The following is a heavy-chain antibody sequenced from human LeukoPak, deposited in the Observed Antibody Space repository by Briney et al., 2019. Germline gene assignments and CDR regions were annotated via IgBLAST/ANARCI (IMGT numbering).Heavy chain of an antibody. CDR1: GFTFSSYS. CDR2: ISSSSSTI. CDR3: ARDGRFLEWLLSSSYFDY. J-gene: IGHJ4*02. Sequence: GGSLRLSCAASGFTFSSYSMNWVRQAPGKGLEWVSYISSSSSTIYYADSVKGRFTISRDNAKNSLYLQMNSLRAEDTAVYYCARDGRFLEWLLSSSYFDYWGQGTLVTVSS. D-gene: IGHD3-3*01. V-gene: IGHV3-48*01.